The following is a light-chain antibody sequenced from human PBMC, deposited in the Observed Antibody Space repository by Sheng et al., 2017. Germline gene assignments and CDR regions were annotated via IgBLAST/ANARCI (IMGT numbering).Light chain of an antibody. V-gene: IGLV1-51*01. CDR2: DND. Sequence: QSVLTQPPSVSEAPRQRVTISCSGSSSNIGNNGVDYYQQLPGKAPKLLIYDNDKRRLGIPDRFSASKSGTSATLGITGLQTGDEADYYCGTWDSSLSVWVFGGGTKLTVL. J-gene: IGLJ3*02. CDR3: GTWDSSLSVWV. CDR1: SSNIGNNG.